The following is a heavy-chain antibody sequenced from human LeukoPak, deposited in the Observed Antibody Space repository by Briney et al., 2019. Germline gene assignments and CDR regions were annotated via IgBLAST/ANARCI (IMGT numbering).Heavy chain of an antibody. V-gene: IGHV3-74*01. J-gene: IGHJ4*02. CDR3: AREVGAVGIDY. CDR2: INSDGINT. Sequence: GGSLRLSCAASGFTFSSYGMSWVRQAPGKGLVWVSRINSDGINTSYADSVKGRFTISRDNAKNTLNLQMNSLRAEDTAVYYCAREVGAVGIDYWGQGTLVTVSS. D-gene: IGHD1-26*01. CDR1: GFTFSSYG.